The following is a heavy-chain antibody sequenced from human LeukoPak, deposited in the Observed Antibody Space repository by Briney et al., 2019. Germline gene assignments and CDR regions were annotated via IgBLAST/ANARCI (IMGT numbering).Heavy chain of an antibody. CDR2: IYYSGST. CDR3: ARATRTPCLTGPNLIDY. CDR1: GGSHSSGDYY. D-gene: IGHD3-9*01. V-gene: IGHV4-30-4*01. Sequence: SQTLSLTCTVSGGSHSSGDYYWSWIRQPPGKGLEWIGYIYYSGSTYYNPSLKSRVTISVDTSKNQFSLKLSSVTAADTAVYYCARATRTPCLTGPNLIDYWGQGTLVTVSA. J-gene: IGHJ4*02.